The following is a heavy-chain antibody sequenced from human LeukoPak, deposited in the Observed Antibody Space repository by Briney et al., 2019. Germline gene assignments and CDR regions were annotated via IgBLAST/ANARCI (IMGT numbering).Heavy chain of an antibody. V-gene: IGHV3-30*04. CDR2: VSYDGSNR. CDR3: TTALDGYNFRFDY. CDR1: GFTFNTYT. D-gene: IGHD5-24*01. J-gene: IGHJ4*02. Sequence: GGSLRLSCAASGFTFNTYTMHWVRQAPGKGLEWVAVVSYDGSNRNYAGSVKGRFTISRDNFKNTLYLQMNSLRAEDTAVYYCTTALDGYNFRFDYWGQGTLVTVSS.